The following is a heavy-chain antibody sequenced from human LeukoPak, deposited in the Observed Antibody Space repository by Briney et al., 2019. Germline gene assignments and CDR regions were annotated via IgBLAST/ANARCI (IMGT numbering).Heavy chain of an antibody. CDR1: GYTFTGYY. V-gene: IGHV1-2*02. CDR3: ARKRVYCSGGSCYSPIDY. D-gene: IGHD2-15*01. J-gene: IGHJ4*02. Sequence: ASVKVSCKASGYTFTGYYIHWVRQAPGQGLEWMGWINPNSGGTNYAQKFQGRVTMTRDTSISTAYMELSRLRSDDTAVYYCARKRVYCSGGSCYSPIDYWGQGTLVTVSS. CDR2: INPNSGGT.